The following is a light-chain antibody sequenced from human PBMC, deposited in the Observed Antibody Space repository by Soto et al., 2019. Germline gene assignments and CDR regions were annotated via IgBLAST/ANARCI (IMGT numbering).Light chain of an antibody. CDR2: DAS. CDR3: QQRSDWIT. CDR1: QTVRNNY. V-gene: IGKV3D-20*02. J-gene: IGKJ5*01. Sequence: EFVLTQSPGTLSLSPGERATLSCRASQTVRNNYLAWYQQKPGQAPRLLIYDASSRATGIPDRFSGGGSGTEFTLTISSLEPEDFAVYYCQQRSDWITFGQGTRLEIK.